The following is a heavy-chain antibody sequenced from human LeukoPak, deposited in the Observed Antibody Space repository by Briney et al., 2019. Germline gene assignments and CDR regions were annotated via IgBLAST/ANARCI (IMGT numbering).Heavy chain of an antibody. V-gene: IGHV4-61*01. D-gene: IGHD3-3*01. CDR2: IYYSGST. CDR1: GGSISSSYY. Sequence: SETLSLTCAVSGGSISSSYYWSWIRQPPGKGLEWIGYIYYSGSTNYNPSLKSRVTISVDTSKNQFSLKLSSVTAADTAVYYCARDRLRFFYWGQGTLVTVSS. CDR3: ARDRLRFFY. J-gene: IGHJ4*02.